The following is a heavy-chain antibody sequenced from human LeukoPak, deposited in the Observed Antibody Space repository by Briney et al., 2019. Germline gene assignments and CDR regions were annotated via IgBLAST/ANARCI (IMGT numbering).Heavy chain of an antibody. Sequence: PGGSLRPSCAASGFTFSSYSMNWVRQAPGKGLEWVANIKQDGSKKSYVDSVKGRFTISRDNAKNSLYLQMNSLRAEDTAIYYCTRVGYIDEGIDYWGQGTLVTVST. CDR2: IKQDGSKK. CDR1: GFTFSSYS. J-gene: IGHJ4*02. D-gene: IGHD5-12*01. V-gene: IGHV3-7*04. CDR3: TRVGYIDEGIDY.